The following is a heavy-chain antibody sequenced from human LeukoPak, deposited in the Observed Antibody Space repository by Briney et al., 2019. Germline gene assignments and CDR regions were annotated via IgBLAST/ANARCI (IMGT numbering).Heavy chain of an antibody. J-gene: IGHJ5*02. V-gene: IGHV3-20*04. D-gene: IGHD6-19*01. CDR1: GFTVSDNS. CDR2: INWNGGST. Sequence: GGSLRLSCTVSGFTVSDNSMSWVRQAPGKGLEWVSGINWNGGSTGYADSVKGRFTIPRDNAKNSLYLQMNSLRAEDTALYYCARDKDSSGWYWFDPWGQGTLVTVSS. CDR3: ARDKDSSGWYWFDP.